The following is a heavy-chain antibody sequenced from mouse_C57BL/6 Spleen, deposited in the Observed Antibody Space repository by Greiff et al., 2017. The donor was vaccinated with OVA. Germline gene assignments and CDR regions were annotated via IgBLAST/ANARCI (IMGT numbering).Heavy chain of an antibody. Sequence: EVHLVESGGDLVKPGGSLKLSCAASGFTFSSYGMSWVRQTPDKRLEWVATISSGGSYTYYPDSVKGRLTISRDNAKNTLYLQMSSLKSEDTAMYYCARNWDYWGQGTTLTVSS. CDR1: GFTFSSYG. D-gene: IGHD4-1*01. J-gene: IGHJ2*01. CDR2: ISSGGSYT. CDR3: ARNWDY. V-gene: IGHV5-6*01.